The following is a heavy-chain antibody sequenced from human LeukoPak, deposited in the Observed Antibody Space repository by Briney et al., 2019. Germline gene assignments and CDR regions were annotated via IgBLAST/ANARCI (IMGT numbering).Heavy chain of an antibody. CDR1: GGSISSNY. V-gene: IGHV4-4*07. CDR3: ARQPPYYYGMDV. J-gene: IGHJ6*02. CDR2: IYTSRST. Sequence: PSETLSLTCTVSGGSISSNYWSWIRQPAGKGLEWIGRIYTSRSTNYNPSLKSRVSMSLDTSKNQFSLKLNSVTAADTAVYYCARQPPYYYGMDVWGRGTTVTVFS.